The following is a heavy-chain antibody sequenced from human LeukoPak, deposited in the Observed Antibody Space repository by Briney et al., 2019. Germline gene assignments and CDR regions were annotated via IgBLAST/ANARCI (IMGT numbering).Heavy chain of an antibody. CDR3: ARLSRRQQSLNIGREDDYASGYYLYS. D-gene: IGHD4-17*01. Sequence: SGTLSLTCTVSGGSISSNSYYWGWIRQPPGKGLEWIGSIYYSWSTYYKPSLKSRVTISVDTSTNQFYLKLSSVSAASPALYYCARLSRRQQSLNIGREDDYASGYYLYSRGQGTLVTVSS. CDR1: GGSISSNSYY. J-gene: IGHJ4*02. V-gene: IGHV4-39*07. CDR2: IYYSWST.